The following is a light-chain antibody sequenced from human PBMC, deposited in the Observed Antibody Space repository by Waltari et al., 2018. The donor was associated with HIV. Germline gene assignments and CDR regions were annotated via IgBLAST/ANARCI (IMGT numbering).Light chain of an antibody. CDR1: DIDIGNYKL. J-gene: IGLJ3*02. CDR3: LTYVSKTSTWQ. Sequence: QSALTQPASVSGNPGQSVTITCTGTDIDIGNYKLASWFQQHPGKAPKLLIYDVSKRPSGVSSRFSGSKSGYFASLTISGLLTEDESSYYCLTYVSKTSTWQFGGGTYLTV. CDR2: DVS. V-gene: IGLV2-23*02.